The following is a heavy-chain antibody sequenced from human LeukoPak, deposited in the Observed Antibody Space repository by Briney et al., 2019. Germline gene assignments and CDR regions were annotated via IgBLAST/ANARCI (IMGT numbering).Heavy chain of an antibody. V-gene: IGHV3-7*05. Sequence: GGSLRLSCAVSGFTFSSLWLSWVRQAPGKGLEWVATITQDGSQTHYVDSVKGRFTISKDNAKDSLYLEMNSLRVEDTAVYFCARAPRRVVASPTGANSRHYGLEVWGQGTTVIVSS. CDR1: GFTFSSLW. CDR2: ITQDGSQT. CDR3: ARAPRRVVASPTGANSRHYGLEV. D-gene: IGHD2-2*01. J-gene: IGHJ6*02.